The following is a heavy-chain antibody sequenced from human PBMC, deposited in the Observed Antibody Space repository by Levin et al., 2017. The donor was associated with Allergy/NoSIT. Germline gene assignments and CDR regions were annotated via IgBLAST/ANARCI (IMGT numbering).Heavy chain of an antibody. CDR3: ARDWGREYSRSSGGLFTRRDYYYYYYGMDV. J-gene: IGHJ6*02. D-gene: IGHD6-6*01. CDR2: IKQDGSEK. Sequence: GGSLRLSCAASGFTFSSYWMSWVRQAPGKGLEWVANIKQDGSEKYYVDSVKGRFTISRDNAKNSLYLQMNSLRAEDTAVYYCARDWGREYSRSSGGLFTRRDYYYYYYGMDVWGQGTTVTVSS. CDR1: GFTFSSYW. V-gene: IGHV3-7*01.